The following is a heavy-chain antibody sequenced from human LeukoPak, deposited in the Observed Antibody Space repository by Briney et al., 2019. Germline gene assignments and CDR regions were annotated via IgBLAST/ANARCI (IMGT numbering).Heavy chain of an antibody. CDR2: IYYSGST. CDR3: ARDPGYCSGGSCSHNWFDP. J-gene: IGHJ5*02. D-gene: IGHD2-15*01. CDR1: GGSISSYY. Sequence: SETLFLTCTVSGGSISSYYWSWIRQPPGKGLEWIGYIYYSGSTNYNPSLKSRVTISVDTSKNQFSLKLSSVTAADTAVYYCARDPGYCSGGSCSHNWFDPWGQGTLVTVSS. V-gene: IGHV4-59*12.